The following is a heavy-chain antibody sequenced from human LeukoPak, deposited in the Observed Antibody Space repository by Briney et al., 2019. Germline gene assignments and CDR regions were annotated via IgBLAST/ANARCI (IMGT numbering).Heavy chain of an antibody. Sequence: HAGGSLRLSCAASGFDLDTYEMNWVRQAPGKGLEGIADITISGHTKNYADSVKGRFTISRANAGTSLYLQMSSPTVEDTGVYYCARGDPHADLWGQGTLVTVSS. V-gene: IGHV3-48*03. CDR3: ARGDPHADL. CDR2: ITISGHTK. CDR1: GFDLDTYE. J-gene: IGHJ5*02.